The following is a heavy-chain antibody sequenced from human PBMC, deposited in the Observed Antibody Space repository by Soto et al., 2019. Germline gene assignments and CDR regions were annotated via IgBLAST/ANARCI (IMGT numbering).Heavy chain of an antibody. CDR2: IIPFLGSS. CDR3: AAKTYMTASTNYFYNYGMDI. D-gene: IGHD1-20*01. V-gene: IGHV1-69*01. CDR1: GGTFSDYT. Sequence: QVQLVQSGAEVKRPGSSVKVSCRASGGTFSDYTFSWVRQAPGQGLEWLGGIIPFLGSSKYAHNLQDRGTFSADESTATAFMDLSSLRSGDTAVYYCAAKTYMTASTNYFYNYGMDIWGQGTKVTV. J-gene: IGHJ6*02.